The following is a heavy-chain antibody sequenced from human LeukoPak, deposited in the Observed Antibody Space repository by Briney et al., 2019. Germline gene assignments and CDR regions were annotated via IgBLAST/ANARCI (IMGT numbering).Heavy chain of an antibody. D-gene: IGHD3-3*01. CDR3: AREYSIAILVVVIFGAFDI. J-gene: IGHJ3*02. CDR2: IHTSGTT. CDR1: GGSISSFY. V-gene: IGHV4-4*08. Sequence: SETLSLTCSVSGGSISSFYWSWIRQPPGMGLEWIWRIHTSGTTNYNPSLNSRVTISVDTSKNQFSLKLSSVTAADTAVYYCAREYSIAILVVVIFGAFDIWRQGTMVTVSS.